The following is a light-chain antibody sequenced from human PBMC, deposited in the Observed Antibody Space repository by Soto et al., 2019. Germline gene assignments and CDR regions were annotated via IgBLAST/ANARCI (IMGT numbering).Light chain of an antibody. Sequence: EVVMTQSPATLSVSPGERATLSCRASQSVSSNLAWYQQKPGQAPRLLIYGASTRASGIPARFSGSGSGTEFTLTISSLQPEDSAVYYCHQYNHWLTFGGGTKVEIK. V-gene: IGKV3-15*01. CDR1: QSVSSN. CDR2: GAS. J-gene: IGKJ4*01. CDR3: HQYNHWLT.